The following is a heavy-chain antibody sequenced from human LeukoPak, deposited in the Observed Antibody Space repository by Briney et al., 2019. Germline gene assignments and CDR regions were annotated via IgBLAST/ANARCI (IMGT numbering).Heavy chain of an antibody. Sequence: SETLSLTCAVSGYSISSGYYWGWIRQPPGKGLEWIGSIYHSGSTYYNPSLKSRVTISVDTSKNQFSLKLSSVTAADTAVYYCARNVGGYCGISGCYSFDVWGQGTMVTVSS. CDR2: IYHSGST. D-gene: IGHD2-2*02. V-gene: IGHV4-38-2*01. CDR3: ARNVGGYCGISGCYSFDV. CDR1: GYSISSGYY. J-gene: IGHJ3*01.